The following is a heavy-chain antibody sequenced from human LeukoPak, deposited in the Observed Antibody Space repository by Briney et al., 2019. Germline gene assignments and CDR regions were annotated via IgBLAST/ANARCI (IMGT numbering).Heavy chain of an antibody. CDR3: AKSFGYSRSWFDY. J-gene: IGHJ4*02. Sequence: GGSLRLSCAASGFTFSSYAMSWARQAPGKGLEWVSGISGNGGGTYYADSVKGRFTISRNNSKNTLYLQMNSLRAEDTAVYYCAKSFGYSRSWFDYWGQGTLVTVSS. V-gene: IGHV3-23*01. CDR1: GFTFSSYA. CDR2: ISGNGGGT. D-gene: IGHD6-13*01.